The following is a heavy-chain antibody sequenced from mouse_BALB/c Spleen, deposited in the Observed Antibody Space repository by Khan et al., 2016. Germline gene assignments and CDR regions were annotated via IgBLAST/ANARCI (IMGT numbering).Heavy chain of an antibody. CDR1: GFNIKDTY. CDR2: IDPANGNT. CDR3: ARGMITTEDY. V-gene: IGHV14-3*02. D-gene: IGHD2-4*01. J-gene: IGHJ2*01. Sequence: VQLKQSGAELVKPGASVKLSCTAPGFNIKDTYIHWVMQRPEQGLEWIGRIDPANGNTKFDPKFQGKATITADTSSNTAYLQLSSLTFEDTAVYYCARGMITTEDYWGQGTTLTVSS.